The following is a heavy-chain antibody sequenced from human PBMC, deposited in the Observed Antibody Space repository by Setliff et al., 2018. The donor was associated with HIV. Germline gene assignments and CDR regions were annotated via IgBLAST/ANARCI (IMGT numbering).Heavy chain of an antibody. CDR1: GDSIISGDYY. Sequence: KTSETLSLTCTVSGDSIISGDYYWSWIRQSPGKGLEWIGHIHYKGNIDYNASLKSRLAISSDTSKNQFSLNLSSVIAADTAIYFCARFTVVVLGAGEPSWFDPWGQGILVTVSS. D-gene: IGHD2-15*01. V-gene: IGHV4-30-4*08. CDR2: IHYKGNI. J-gene: IGHJ5*02. CDR3: ARFTVVVLGAGEPSWFDP.